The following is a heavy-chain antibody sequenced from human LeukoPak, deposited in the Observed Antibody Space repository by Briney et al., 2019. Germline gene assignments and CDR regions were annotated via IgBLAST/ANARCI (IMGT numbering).Heavy chain of an antibody. CDR3: AREQWYRFDN. Sequence: GGSLRLSCAVSGITLSNYGMSWVRQDPGKGLEWVAVVGNSDNHKDHADSVKGRFTISRDDAKNSVYLQMNSLRVEDTAIYYCAREQWYRFDNWGQGALVTVSS. CDR2: VGNSDNHK. D-gene: IGHD2-8*01. V-gene: IGHV3-11*01. J-gene: IGHJ4*02. CDR1: GITLSNYG.